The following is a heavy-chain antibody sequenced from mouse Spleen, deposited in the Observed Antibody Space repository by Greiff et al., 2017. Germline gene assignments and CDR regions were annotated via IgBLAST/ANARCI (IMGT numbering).Heavy chain of an antibody. V-gene: IGHV1-50*01. CDR3: ARSRNITTVVPLFDY. CDR1: GYTFTSYW. J-gene: IGHJ2*01. D-gene: IGHD1-1*01. Sequence: QVQLQQPGAELVKPGASVKLSCKASGYTFTSYWMQWVKQRPGQGLEWIGEIDPSDSYTNYNQKFKGKATLTVDTSSSTAYMQLSSLTSEDSAVYYCARSRNITTVVPLFDYWGQGTTRTVSS. CDR2: IDPSDSYT.